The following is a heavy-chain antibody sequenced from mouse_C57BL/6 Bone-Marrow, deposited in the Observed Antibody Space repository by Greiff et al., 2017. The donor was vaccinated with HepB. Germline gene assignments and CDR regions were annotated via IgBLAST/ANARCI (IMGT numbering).Heavy chain of an antibody. CDR1: GYAFSSYW. CDR2: IYPGDGDT. V-gene: IGHV1-80*01. Sequence: VQLQQSGAELVKPGASVKISCKASGYAFSSYWMNWVKQRPGKGLEWIGQIYPGDGDTNYNGKFKGKATLTADKSSSTAYMQLSSLTSEDSAVYFCAIGDYGSSFHWYFDVWGTGTTVTVSS. CDR3: AIGDYGSSFHWYFDV. J-gene: IGHJ1*03. D-gene: IGHD1-1*01.